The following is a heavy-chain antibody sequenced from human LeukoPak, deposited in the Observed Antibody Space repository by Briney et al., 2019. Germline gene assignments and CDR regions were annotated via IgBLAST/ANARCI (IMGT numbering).Heavy chain of an antibody. V-gene: IGHV4-59*08. CDR2: IYYSGST. CDR3: ARRHYGSDAFDI. J-gene: IGHJ3*02. Sequence: SETLSLTCTVSGGSISSYYWSWIRQPPGKGLEWIGYIYYSGSTNYNPSLKSRVTISVDTSENQFSPKLSSVTAADTAVYYCARRHYGSDAFDIWGQGTMVTVSS. CDR1: GGSISSYY. D-gene: IGHD3-10*01.